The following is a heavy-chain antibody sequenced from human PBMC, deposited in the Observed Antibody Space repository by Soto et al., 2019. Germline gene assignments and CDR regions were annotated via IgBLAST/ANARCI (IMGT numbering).Heavy chain of an antibody. Sequence: GGSLRLSCAASGFTFSSYEMNWVRQAPGKGLEWVSYISSSGSTIYYADSVKGRFTISRDNAKNSLYLQMNNLRAEDTAVYYCARDGVSKGGWFDPWGQGTLVTVSS. J-gene: IGHJ5*02. D-gene: IGHD3-3*02. CDR3: ARDGVSKGGWFDP. CDR2: ISSSGSTI. V-gene: IGHV3-48*03. CDR1: GFTFSSYE.